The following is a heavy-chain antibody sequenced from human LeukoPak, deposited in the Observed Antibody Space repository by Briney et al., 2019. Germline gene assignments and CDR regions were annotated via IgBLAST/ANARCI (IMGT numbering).Heavy chain of an antibody. CDR2: INPNSGGT. D-gene: IGHD6-6*01. CDR3: ARALVWKQLTSRAFDY. Sequence: ASVKVSCKASGYTFTGYYMHWVRQAPGQGLEWMGWINPNSGGTNYAQKCQGRVTMTRDTSISTAYMELSRPRSDDTAVYYCARALVWKQLTSRAFDYWGQGTLVTVSS. V-gene: IGHV1-2*02. J-gene: IGHJ4*02. CDR1: GYTFTGYY.